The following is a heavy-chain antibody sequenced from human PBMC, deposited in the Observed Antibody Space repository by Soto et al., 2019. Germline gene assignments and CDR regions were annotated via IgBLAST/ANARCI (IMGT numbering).Heavy chain of an antibody. Sequence: RASVKVSCKASGYTFTDYAMHWVRQAPGQRLEWMGWINTGNGNTKFSLKFQGRVTITRDTSATTAYMELTSLRSEDTAVYYCAKGSRMWTPDYWGQGTLVTVSS. V-gene: IGHV1-3*04. CDR3: AKGSRMWTPDY. D-gene: IGHD2-21*01. CDR1: GYTFTDYA. J-gene: IGHJ4*02. CDR2: INTGNGNT.